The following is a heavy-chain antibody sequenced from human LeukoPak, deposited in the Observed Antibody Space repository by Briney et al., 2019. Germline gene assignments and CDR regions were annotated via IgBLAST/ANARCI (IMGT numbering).Heavy chain of an antibody. CDR2: ISSSSSTK. CDR1: GLTFSTYS. V-gene: IGHV3-48*01. Sequence: PGGSLRLSCAASGLTFSTYSMNWVRQAPGKGLEWVSYISSSSSTKYYADPVKGRFTISRDNAKNSLYLQMNSLRAEDTAVYYCAREFSRPDCSGGSCYEMVDSWGQGTLVTVSS. D-gene: IGHD2-15*01. J-gene: IGHJ4*02. CDR3: AREFSRPDCSGGSCYEMVDS.